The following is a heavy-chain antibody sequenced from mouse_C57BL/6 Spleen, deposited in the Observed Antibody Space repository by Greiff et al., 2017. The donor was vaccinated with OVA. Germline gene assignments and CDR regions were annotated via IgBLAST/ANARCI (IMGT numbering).Heavy chain of an antibody. CDR2: IDPSDSET. CDR1: GYTFTSYW. D-gene: IGHD1-1*01. CDR3: ARGVIGYAMDY. V-gene: IGHV1-52*01. J-gene: IGHJ4*01. Sequence: QVQLKQPGAELVRPGSSVKLSCKASGYTFTSYWMHWVKQRPIQGLEWIGNIDPSDSETHYNQKFKDKATLTVDKSSSTAYMQLSSLTSEDSAVYYCARGVIGYAMDYWGQGTSVTVSS.